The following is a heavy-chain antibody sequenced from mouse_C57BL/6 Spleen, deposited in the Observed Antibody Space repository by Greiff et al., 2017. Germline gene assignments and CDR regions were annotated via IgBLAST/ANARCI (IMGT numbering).Heavy chain of an antibody. J-gene: IGHJ4*01. V-gene: IGHV5-4*01. CDR2: ISDGGSYT. CDR3: ARDDLAMDY. CDR1: GFPFSSYA. Sequence: EVKLVASGGGLVKPGGSLKLSCAASGFPFSSYAMSWVRQTPEKRLELVATISDGGSYTYYPDNVKGRFTISRDNAKNNLYLQMSHLKSDDTAMYYCARDDLAMDYWGQGTSVTVSS.